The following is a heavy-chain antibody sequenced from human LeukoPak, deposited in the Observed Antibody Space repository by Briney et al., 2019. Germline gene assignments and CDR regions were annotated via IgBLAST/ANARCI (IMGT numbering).Heavy chain of an antibody. J-gene: IGHJ6*02. D-gene: IGHD2/OR15-2a*01. CDR3: AKDSLAGRFDSTAPGIYDGLDA. CDR2: ISYDGRNS. Sequence: PGGSLRLSCAASGFMFSTYGMHWVRQAPGKGLEWVAVISYDGRNSDYADSVRGRFTISRDNSKNTLHLQMKSLRPEDTGMYYCAKDSLAGRFDSTAPGIYDGLDAWGQGTTVTVSS. CDR1: GFMFSTYG. V-gene: IGHV3-30*18.